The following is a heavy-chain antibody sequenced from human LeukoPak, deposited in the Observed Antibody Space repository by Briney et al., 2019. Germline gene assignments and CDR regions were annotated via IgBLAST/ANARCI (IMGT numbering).Heavy chain of an antibody. V-gene: IGHV4-34*01. D-gene: IGHD4-17*01. Sequence: TPSETLSLTCAVYGGSFSGYYWSWIRQSPGKGLEWVGEINHSGGTNYNPSLKSRVTISVDTSKNQFSLKLNSVTAADTAVYYCARLSPIDYGDYADYWGQGTLVTVSS. J-gene: IGHJ4*02. CDR2: INHSGGT. CDR1: GGSFSGYY. CDR3: ARLSPIDYGDYADY.